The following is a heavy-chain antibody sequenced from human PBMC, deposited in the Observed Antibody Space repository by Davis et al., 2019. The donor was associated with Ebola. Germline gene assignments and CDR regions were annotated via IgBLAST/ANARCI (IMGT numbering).Heavy chain of an antibody. CDR2: INSDGTNT. V-gene: IGHV3-74*03. J-gene: IGHJ4*02. CDR1: GVSLTNYW. CDR3: ARDPEYFDSSGYLAY. D-gene: IGHD3-22*01. Sequence: GESLKISCAASGVSLTNYWMHWVRQAPGKGLVWVARINSDGTNTTYADSVKGRFTISRDNDRNTLYLQMKSLRGDDTAVYYCARDPEYFDSSGYLAYWGQGTLVTVSS.